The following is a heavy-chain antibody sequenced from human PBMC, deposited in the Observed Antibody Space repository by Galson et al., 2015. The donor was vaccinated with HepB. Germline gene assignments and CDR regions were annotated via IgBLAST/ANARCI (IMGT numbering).Heavy chain of an antibody. J-gene: IGHJ5*02. CDR3: VRDLLKYTTTWYLDL. V-gene: IGHV3-30*14. CDR1: GFTFNNYA. D-gene: IGHD6-13*01. CDR2: ISFDGTKK. Sequence: SLRLSCAASGFTFNNYAMHWVRQAPGKGLDWVAMISFDGTKKHYAESVQGRFTIPRDDAKNTLYLQMNGLRTEDTALYYCVRDLLKYTTTWYLDLWGQGTLVTVSS.